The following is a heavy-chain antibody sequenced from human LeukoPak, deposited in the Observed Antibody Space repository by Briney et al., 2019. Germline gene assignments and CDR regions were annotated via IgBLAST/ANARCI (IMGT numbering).Heavy chain of an antibody. Sequence: GGSLRLSCVASGVTLSNYAMSWARQAPGKGLEWVSGISSSGSGGNTYYADSVKGRFTISRDNSKNTLYLQMNSLRAEDTAVYYCANGGPDMTTVVRFDYWGQGTLVTVSS. CDR2: ISSSGSGGNT. D-gene: IGHD4-23*01. CDR3: ANGGPDMTTVVRFDY. CDR1: GVTLSNYA. J-gene: IGHJ4*02. V-gene: IGHV3-23*01.